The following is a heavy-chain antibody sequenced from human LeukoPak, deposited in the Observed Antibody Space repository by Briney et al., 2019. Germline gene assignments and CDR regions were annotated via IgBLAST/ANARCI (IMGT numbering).Heavy chain of an antibody. V-gene: IGHV3-30*18. J-gene: IGHJ4*02. CDR2: ISYDGSNK. CDR1: GFTFSSYG. D-gene: IGHD6-19*01. CDR3: AKDRSTGWYAGFDY. Sequence: PGGSLRLSCTSAGFTFSSYGIYWVRQAPGKGLEWVAVISYDGSNKYYADSVKGRFTISRDNSKSTLYLQMNSLRAEDTAVYYCAKDRSTGWYAGFDYWGQGTLVTVSS.